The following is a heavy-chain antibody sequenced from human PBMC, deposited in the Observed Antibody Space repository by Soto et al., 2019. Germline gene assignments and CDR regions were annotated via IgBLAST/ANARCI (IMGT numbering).Heavy chain of an antibody. V-gene: IGHV3-7*03. CDR1: GFTFSMYS. CDR2: IPQEGVDG. D-gene: IGHD2-21*02. J-gene: IGHJ6*02. Sequence: PGGSLRLSCEVSGFTFSMYSMSWVRQSPGKGLERVAKIPQEGVDGHYADSVKGRFTISRDNGKNSLYLQLNNLRAEDTAVYYCARDHLILPAHDFFYGSDVWGRGATVTVSS. CDR3: ARDHLILPAHDFFYGSDV.